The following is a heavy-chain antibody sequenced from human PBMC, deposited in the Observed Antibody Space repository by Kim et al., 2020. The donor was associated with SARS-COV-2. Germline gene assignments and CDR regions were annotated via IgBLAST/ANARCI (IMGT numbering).Heavy chain of an antibody. CDR2: INHSGRT. V-gene: IGHV4-34*01. D-gene: IGHD3-10*01. Sequence: SETLSLTCAVYGGSFSGFYWSWIRQPPGRGLEWIGEINHSGRTNYNPSLKSRVTISVDTSKNQFSLKLTSVTAADTAVYYCARRLSNTSGSGSPYGDLWGQGALVTVSS. CDR1: GGSFSGFY. J-gene: IGHJ4*02. CDR3: ARRLSNTSGSGSPYGDL.